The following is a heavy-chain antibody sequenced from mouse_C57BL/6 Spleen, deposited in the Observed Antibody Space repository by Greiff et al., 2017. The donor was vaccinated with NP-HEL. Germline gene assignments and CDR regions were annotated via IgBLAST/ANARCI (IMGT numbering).Heavy chain of an antibody. CDR2: IYPGDGDT. D-gene: IGHD1-2*01. J-gene: IGHJ2*01. V-gene: IGHV1-82*01. CDR1: GYAFSSSW. CDR3: ARGHDYEIDY. Sequence: QVQLQQSGPELVKPGASVKISCKASGYAFSSSWMNWVKQRPGNGLEWIGRIYPGDGDTNYNGKFKGKATLTADTSSSTAYMQLSSLTSEDSAVYFCARGHDYEIDYWGQGTTLTVAS.